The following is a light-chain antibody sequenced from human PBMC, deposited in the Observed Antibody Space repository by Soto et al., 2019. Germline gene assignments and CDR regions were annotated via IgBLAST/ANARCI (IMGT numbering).Light chain of an antibody. CDR3: QQYNSYSPT. CDR1: QILDRNY. V-gene: IGKV3-20*01. J-gene: IGKJ1*01. CDR2: GAS. Sequence: EIVLTQSPGTLSLSPGERATLSCRASQILDRNYLAWYQQKPGQAPKIIIFGASGRATGIPDRFSGSGSGTDFTLTISSLQSDDFATYYCQQYNSYSPTFGQGTKVDIK.